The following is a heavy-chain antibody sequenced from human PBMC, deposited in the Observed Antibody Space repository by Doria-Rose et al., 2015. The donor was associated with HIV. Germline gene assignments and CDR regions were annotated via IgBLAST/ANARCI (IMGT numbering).Heavy chain of an antibody. CDR2: IFTDDER. J-gene: IGHJ4*02. V-gene: IGHV2-26*01. CDR1: GVSLSSPGMG. D-gene: IGHD6-13*01. CDR3: ARIKSSRWYHKCYFDF. Sequence: QVTLKESGPVLVKPTETLTLTCTVSGVSLSSPGMGVSWIRQPPGKALEWLANIFTDDERSYNTSPKSRLTISRSTSKCQVVLTMTDMDPVDTATYYCARIKSSRWYHKCYFDFWGQGTLVIVSA.